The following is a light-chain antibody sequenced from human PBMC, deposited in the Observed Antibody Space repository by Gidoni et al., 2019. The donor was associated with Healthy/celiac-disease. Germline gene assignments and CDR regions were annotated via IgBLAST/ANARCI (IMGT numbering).Light chain of an antibody. CDR2: DAS. V-gene: IGKV1-5*01. Sequence: DIQMTQSPSTLSASVGDRVTITCRARQSISSWLAWYQQKPGKAPKLLIYDASSLESGVPSRFRGSGSGTEFTLTISSLQPDDFATYYCQQYNSYRGFGQGTKVEIK. J-gene: IGKJ1*01. CDR1: QSISSW. CDR3: QQYNSYRG.